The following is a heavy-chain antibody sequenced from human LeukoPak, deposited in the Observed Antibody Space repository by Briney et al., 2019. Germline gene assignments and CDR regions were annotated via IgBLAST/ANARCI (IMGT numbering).Heavy chain of an antibody. CDR1: GYTFTSYY. CDR2: INPSGGST. Sequence: ASVKVSCKASGYTFTSYYMHWVRQAPGQGLEWMGIINPSGGSTSYAQKFQGRVTMTRDTSTSTVYMELSSLRSEDTAVYYCARGPVVVTNPGYNYGMDVWGQGTTVTVSS. V-gene: IGHV1-46*01. J-gene: IGHJ6*02. CDR3: ARGPVVVTNPGYNYGMDV. D-gene: IGHD2-21*02.